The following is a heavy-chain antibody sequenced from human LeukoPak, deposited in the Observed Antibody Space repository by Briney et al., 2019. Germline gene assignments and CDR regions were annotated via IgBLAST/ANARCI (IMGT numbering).Heavy chain of an antibody. CDR1: GGTFSSYA. CDR3: ARGRTYYYDSSGYYYKFDAFDI. CDR2: INAGNGNT. Sequence: ASVKVSCKASGGTFSSYAMHWVRQAPGQRLEWMGWINAGNGNTKYSQKFQGRVTITRDTSASTAYMELSSLRSEDTAVYYCARGRTYYYDSSGYYYKFDAFDIWGQGTMVTVSS. J-gene: IGHJ3*02. V-gene: IGHV1-3*01. D-gene: IGHD3-22*01.